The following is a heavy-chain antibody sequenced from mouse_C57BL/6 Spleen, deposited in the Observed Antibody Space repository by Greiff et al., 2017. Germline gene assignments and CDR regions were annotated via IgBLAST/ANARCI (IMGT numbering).Heavy chain of an antibody. CDR1: GFTFSNYY. J-gene: IGHJ1*03. Sequence: EVKVEESGGGLVQPGGSMKLSCVASGFTFSNYYMNWVRQSPGKGLEWVAQIRLKSDNYTTHYAESVKGRLTISRDDSKSSVYLQMNNLRAEDTGIYYCNEGNYEYCDVWGTGTTVTVSS. D-gene: IGHD2-1*01. CDR2: IRLKSDNYTT. V-gene: IGHV6-3*01. CDR3: NEGNYEYCDV.